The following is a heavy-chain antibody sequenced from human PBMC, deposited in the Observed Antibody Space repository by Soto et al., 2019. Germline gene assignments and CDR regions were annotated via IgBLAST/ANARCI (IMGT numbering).Heavy chain of an antibody. CDR2: IYHSGST. CDR3: VRESVASGPNYFDT. J-gene: IGHJ5*02. CDR1: GGTITSGRSS. Sequence: SETLSLTCSVSGGTITSGRSSWNWIRQSPGKGLEWIAYIYHSGSTYYNPSLKSRVTISVDRPENQFSLKLTSVTAADTAVYYCVRESVASGPNYFDTWGPGTLVTV. V-gene: IGHV4-30-2*06. D-gene: IGHD6-6*01.